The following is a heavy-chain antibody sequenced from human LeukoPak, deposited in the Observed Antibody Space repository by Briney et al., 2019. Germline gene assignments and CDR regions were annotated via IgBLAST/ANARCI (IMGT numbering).Heavy chain of an antibody. D-gene: IGHD3-10*01. CDR3: ARAGRGTYYYFDV. V-gene: IGHV1-18*01. CDR2: ISGSTGNT. J-gene: IGHJ4*02. CDR1: GYLSTRYG. Sequence: ASVKVSCKASGYLSTRYGFIWVRQAPGHGLQWMGWISGSTGNTNYAQIVQGRVSITTDTSTNTAYMELRCLTVDDTAVYYCARAGRGTYYYFDVWGQGTLVTVSS.